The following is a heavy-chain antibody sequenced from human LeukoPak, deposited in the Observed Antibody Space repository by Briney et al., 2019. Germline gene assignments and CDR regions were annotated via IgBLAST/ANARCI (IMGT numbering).Heavy chain of an antibody. CDR1: GASITIGAESYH. D-gene: IGHD6-13*01. CDR3: ARDSLGGIAAAYGFDY. Sequence: SETLSLTCTVSGASITIGAESYHWGWIRQPPGKGLEWIGTIYYTGISYYNPSLESRVTSSLDTSKNQFSLKLSSVTAADTAVYYCARDSLGGIAAAYGFDYWGQGTLVTVSS. J-gene: IGHJ4*02. CDR2: IYYTGIS. V-gene: IGHV4-39*07.